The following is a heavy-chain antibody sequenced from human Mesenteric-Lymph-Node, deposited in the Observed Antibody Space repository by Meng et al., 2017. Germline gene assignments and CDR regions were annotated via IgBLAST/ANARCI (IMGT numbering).Heavy chain of an antibody. D-gene: IGHD6-13*01. J-gene: IGHJ5*02. Sequence: RQLQGSGPGLVKPSETLSLPCTVSGGPINSSSYYWGWIRQPPGKGLEWIGSIYYSGRTYYNPSLKSRVTISVDTSKNQFSLKLSSVTAADTAVYYCARPIAAAGWFDPWGQGTLVTVSS. CDR3: ARPIAAAGWFDP. CDR1: GGPINSSSYY. CDR2: IYYSGRT. V-gene: IGHV4-39*01.